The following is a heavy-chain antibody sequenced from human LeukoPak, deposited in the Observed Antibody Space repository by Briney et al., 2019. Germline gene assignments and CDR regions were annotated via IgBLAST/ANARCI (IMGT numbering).Heavy chain of an antibody. Sequence: SETLSLTCIVSGYSITSGYYWGWIRQPPGKGLEWIGSIYHSGDTYYNPSLKSRVTISVDTSKNQFSLKLSSVTAADTAVYYCAREGKITMVRGDIRYYYMDVWGKGTTVTISS. CDR1: GYSITSGYY. CDR3: AREGKITMVRGDIRYYYMDV. CDR2: IYHSGDT. J-gene: IGHJ6*03. D-gene: IGHD3-10*01. V-gene: IGHV4-38-2*02.